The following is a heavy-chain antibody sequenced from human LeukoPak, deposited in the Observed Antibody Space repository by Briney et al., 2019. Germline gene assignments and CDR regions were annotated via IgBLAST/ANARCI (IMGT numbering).Heavy chain of an antibody. CDR1: GFTFSTSA. Sequence: GGSLRLSCAASGFTFSTSAMNWVRQTPGKGLEWVSLIYSDGSTHYSDSVKGRFTISRDSSKNTLYLQMNSLRAEDTAIYYCARDTPGIAASVNGGWGQGTLVTVSS. J-gene: IGHJ4*02. D-gene: IGHD6-13*01. V-gene: IGHV3-53*01. CDR3: ARDTPGIAASVNGG. CDR2: IYSDGST.